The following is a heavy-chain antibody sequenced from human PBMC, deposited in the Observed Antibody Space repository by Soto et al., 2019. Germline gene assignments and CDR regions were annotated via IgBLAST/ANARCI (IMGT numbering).Heavy chain of an antibody. D-gene: IGHD3-3*01. CDR2: ISYDGSNK. CDR1: GFTFSSYG. Sequence: PGGSLRLSCAASGFTFSSYGMHWVRQAPGKGLEWVAVISYDGSNKYYADSVKGRFNISRDNSKNTLYLQMNSLRAEDTAVYYCAKEANQGVGYYDFWSGYYNAYYYYGMDVWGQGTTVTVSS. J-gene: IGHJ6*02. CDR3: AKEANQGVGYYDFWSGYYNAYYYYGMDV. V-gene: IGHV3-30*18.